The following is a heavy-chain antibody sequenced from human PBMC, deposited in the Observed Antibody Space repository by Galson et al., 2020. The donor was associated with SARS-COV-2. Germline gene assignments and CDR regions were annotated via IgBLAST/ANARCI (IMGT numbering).Heavy chain of an antibody. CDR1: GFTFSDSA. D-gene: IGHD6-6*01. Sequence: KVSCAASGFTFSDSAMYWVRQASGKGLEWVGRIRSKPNNYATAYAASVKGRFTISRDDSQNTAYLQMNSLKTEDTAVYYCTRVPPYRNSFWDAFDIWGQGTMVTVSS. V-gene: IGHV3-73*01. CDR2: IRSKPNNYAT. CDR3: TRVPPYRNSFWDAFDI. J-gene: IGHJ3*02.